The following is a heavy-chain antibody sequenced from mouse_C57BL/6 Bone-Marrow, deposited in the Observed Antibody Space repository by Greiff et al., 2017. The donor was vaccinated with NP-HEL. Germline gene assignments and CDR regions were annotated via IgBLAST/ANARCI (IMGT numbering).Heavy chain of an antibody. J-gene: IGHJ1*03. CDR3: IRGGNCLYWYFDV. CDR1: GFTFSDAW. Sequence: EVKVVESGGGLVQPGGSMKLSCAASGFTFSDAWMDWVRQSPEEGLEWGAEIRNKANNHATYYAESVKGRFTITRDDSKSSVYLQMNSVSAEDTGTYYCIRGGNCLYWYFDVWGTGTTVTVSS. CDR2: IRNKANNHAT. D-gene: IGHD2-1*01. V-gene: IGHV6-6*01.